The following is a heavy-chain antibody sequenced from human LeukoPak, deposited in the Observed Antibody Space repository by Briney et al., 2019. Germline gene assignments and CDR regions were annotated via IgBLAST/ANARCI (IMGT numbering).Heavy chain of an antibody. V-gene: IGHV3-66*01. CDR3: ARAASVAGTYALNH. CDR1: GLPVGSNY. D-gene: IGHD6-19*01. J-gene: IGHJ4*02. Sequence: GGSWELSWPVSGLPVGSNYMSWFRKAPGKGLDWFSVIYGGGSTYYADSVKGRFTTSRDNSKNTLYLQMNSLRAEDTAVYYCARAASVAGTYALNHWGQGTLVTVYS. CDR2: IYGGGST.